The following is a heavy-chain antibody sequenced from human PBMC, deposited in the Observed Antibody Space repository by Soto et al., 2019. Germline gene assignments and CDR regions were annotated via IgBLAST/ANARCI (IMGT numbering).Heavy chain of an antibody. V-gene: IGHV1-69*13. Sequence: ASVKVSCKASGGTFSSYAISWVRQAPGQGLEWMGGIIPIFGTANYAQKFQGRVTITADESTSTAYMELSSLRSEDTAVYYCARVPYYYDNSTSGPAYYYYGMDVWGQGTTVTVSS. CDR1: GGTFSSYA. J-gene: IGHJ6*02. D-gene: IGHD3-22*01. CDR2: IIPIFGTA. CDR3: ARVPYYYDNSTSGPAYYYYGMDV.